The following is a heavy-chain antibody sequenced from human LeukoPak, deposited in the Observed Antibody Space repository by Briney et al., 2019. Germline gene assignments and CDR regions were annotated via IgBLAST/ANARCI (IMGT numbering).Heavy chain of an antibody. CDR2: IRSKGNNYAT. Sequence: PGGSLRLSCAASGFTFSGSTMYWVRQASGKGLEWIGRIRSKGNNYATAYAASVKGRFTISRDDSKNTAFLQMNSLKSEDTAVYYCARYSSGYYHFDYWGQGTLVTVSS. J-gene: IGHJ4*02. CDR1: GFTFSGST. V-gene: IGHV3-73*01. D-gene: IGHD3-22*01. CDR3: ARYSSGYYHFDY.